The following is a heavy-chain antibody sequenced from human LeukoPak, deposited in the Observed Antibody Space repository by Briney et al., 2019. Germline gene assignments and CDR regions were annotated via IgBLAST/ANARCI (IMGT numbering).Heavy chain of an antibody. D-gene: IGHD5-18*01. CDR1: GYSFTSYW. Sequence: RGESLKISCKGSGYSFTSYWISWVRQMPGKGLEWRGRIDPSDSYTNYSPSFQGHVTISADKSLSTAYLQWSSLKASDTAMYYCARHSLRYSYGRTPNWFDPWGQGTLVTVSS. V-gene: IGHV5-10-1*01. CDR2: IDPSDSYT. J-gene: IGHJ5*02. CDR3: ARHSLRYSYGRTPNWFDP.